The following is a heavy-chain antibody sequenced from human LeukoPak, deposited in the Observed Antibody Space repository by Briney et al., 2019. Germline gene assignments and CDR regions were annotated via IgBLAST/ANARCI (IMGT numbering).Heavy chain of an antibody. CDR1: GGTFISYA. CDR2: IIPIFGTS. D-gene: IGHD3-22*01. V-gene: IGHV1-69*06. CDR3: ARGYYYESSADYPGGDY. Sequence: GSSVKVSCKASGGTFISYAFSWVRQAPGQGLEWMGRIIPIFGTSNYAQKFQGRVTITWDKSTNTAYMELRSLRSEDTAVYYCARGYYYESSADYPGGDYWGQGTLVTVSS. J-gene: IGHJ4*02.